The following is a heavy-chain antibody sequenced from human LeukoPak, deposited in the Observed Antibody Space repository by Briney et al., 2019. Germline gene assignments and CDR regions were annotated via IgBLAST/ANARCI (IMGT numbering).Heavy chain of an antibody. CDR1: GFTFGTYA. V-gene: IGHV3-23*01. D-gene: IGHD3-3*01. J-gene: IGHJ5*02. CDR2: IDNSGGYT. CDR3: ARGIGSQLRSGWFDP. Sequence: GGSLRLSCAASGFTFGTYAMSWVRQAPGKGLEWVSTIDNSGGYTYYGDSVKGRFTISRDNSKNTLFLQMNSLRVEDTAVYYCARGIGSQLRSGWFDPWGQGTLVTVSS.